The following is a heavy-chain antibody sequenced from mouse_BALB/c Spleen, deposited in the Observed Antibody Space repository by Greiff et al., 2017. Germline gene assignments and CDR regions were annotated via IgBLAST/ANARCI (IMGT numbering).Heavy chain of an antibody. V-gene: IGHV5-4*02. Sequence: EVQRVESGGGLVKPGGSLKLSCAASGFTFSDYYMYWVRQTPEKRLEWVATISDGGSYTYYPDSVKGRFTISRDNAKNNLYLQMSSLKSEDTAMYYCARDHTMEDYWGQGTSVTVSS. J-gene: IGHJ4*01. CDR2: ISDGGSYT. CDR1: GFTFSDYY. D-gene: IGHD1-1*02. CDR3: ARDHTMEDY.